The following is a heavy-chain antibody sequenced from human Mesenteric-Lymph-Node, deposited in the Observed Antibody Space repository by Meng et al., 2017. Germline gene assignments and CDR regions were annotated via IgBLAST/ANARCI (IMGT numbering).Heavy chain of an antibody. CDR2: INHSGST. J-gene: IGHJ6*01. CDR3: ARASRDIVVVVAALPSDPNYGMAV. CDR1: GGSFSGYY. D-gene: IGHD2-15*01. Sequence: SETLSLTCAVYGGSFSGYYWSWIRQPPGKGLEWIGEINHSGSTNYNPSLKSRVTISVDTSKNQFSLKLSSVTAADTAVYYCARASRDIVVVVAALPSDPNYGMAVWGQGNTV. V-gene: IGHV4-34*01.